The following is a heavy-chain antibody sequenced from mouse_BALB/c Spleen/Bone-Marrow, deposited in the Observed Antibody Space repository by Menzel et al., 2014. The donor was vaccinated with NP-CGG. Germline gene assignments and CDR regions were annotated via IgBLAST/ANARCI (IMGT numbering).Heavy chain of an antibody. CDR1: GFTFTDYY. J-gene: IGHJ3*01. D-gene: IGHD2-1*01. CDR3: ARDKDGNYEGFAF. Sequence: EVNLVESGGGLVQPGGSLRLSRATSGFTFTDYYMNWVRQPPGKALEWLGLIRNKVNGYTTDYSASVKGRFTISGNDSQSILYLQMNTLRSEDSATYYCARDKDGNYEGFAFWGQGTLVTVSA. V-gene: IGHV7-3*02. CDR2: IRNKVNGYTT.